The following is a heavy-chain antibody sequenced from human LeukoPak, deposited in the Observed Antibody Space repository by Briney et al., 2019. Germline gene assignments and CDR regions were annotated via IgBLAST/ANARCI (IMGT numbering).Heavy chain of an antibody. CDR1: GFTFSSYA. V-gene: IGHV3-23*01. CDR2: ISGSDGST. Sequence: GGSLRLSCAASGFTFSSYAMSWVRQAPGKGLEWVSAISGSDGSTYYADSVKGRFTTSRDNSKNMLYLQMNSLRAEDTAVYYCARAAGGVSHYFDYWGQGTLVTVSS. CDR3: ARAAGGVSHYFDY. J-gene: IGHJ4*02. D-gene: IGHD3-16*01.